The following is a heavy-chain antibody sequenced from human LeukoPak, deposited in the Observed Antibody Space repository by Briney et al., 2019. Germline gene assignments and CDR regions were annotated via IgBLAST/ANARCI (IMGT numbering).Heavy chain of an antibody. CDR1: GFTFSSYW. V-gene: IGHV3-74*01. Sequence: PGGSLRLSCAASGFTFSSYWMHWVRQAPGKGLVWVSRINSDGSSTSYADSVKGRFTISRDNAKNTLYLQMNGLRAEDTAVYYCAKYSSGQIIDYWGQGTLVTVSS. CDR3: AKYSSGQIIDY. D-gene: IGHD6-19*01. J-gene: IGHJ4*02. CDR2: INSDGSST.